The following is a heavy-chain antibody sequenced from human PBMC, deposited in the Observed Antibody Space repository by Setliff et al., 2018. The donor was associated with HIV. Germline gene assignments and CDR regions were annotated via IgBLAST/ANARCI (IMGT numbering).Heavy chain of an antibody. D-gene: IGHD1-26*01. CDR2: SYHTGST. CDR1: GYSISSGNY. J-gene: IGHJ6*03. V-gene: IGHV4-38-2*01. Sequence: PSETLSLTCAVFGYSISSGNYWGWIRQPPGKGLEWIGSSYHTGSTYYNPSLKSRVTMSVDTSKNQFSLKLTSVTAADTAVYYCARGREVKRDTYYDYFYMDVWSRGTAVTVSS. CDR3: ARGREVKRDTYYDYFYMDV.